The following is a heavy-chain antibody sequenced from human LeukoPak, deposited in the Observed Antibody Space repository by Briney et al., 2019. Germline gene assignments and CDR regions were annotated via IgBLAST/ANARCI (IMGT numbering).Heavy chain of an antibody. Sequence: GASVKVSCKASGYSFSDYSMHWVRQAPGQGLEWMGRINPNSGGTSYAQNFQGRVSMTRDTSISTTYMELSGLTSDDTAVYYRARGGSGSGYLYYFDFWGQGTLVSVSS. CDR1: GYSFSDYS. V-gene: IGHV1-2*06. CDR3: ARGGSGSGYLYYFDF. D-gene: IGHD3-10*01. J-gene: IGHJ4*02. CDR2: INPNSGGT.